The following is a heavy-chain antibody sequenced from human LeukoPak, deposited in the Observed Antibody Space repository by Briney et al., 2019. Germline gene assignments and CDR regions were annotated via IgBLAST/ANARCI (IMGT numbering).Heavy chain of an antibody. D-gene: IGHD2-2*01. V-gene: IGHV1-18*01. CDR3: ARAAEEEEYQLLCLDY. Sequence: DSVKVSCKASGYTFTNYGVSWVRQAPGQGLEWMGWISAYNGNTNYAQKLQGRVTMTTDPSTSTAYMELRTLRSDDTAVYYCARAAEEEEYQLLCLDYWGQGTLVTVSS. CDR1: GYTFTNYG. CDR2: ISAYNGNT. J-gene: IGHJ4*02.